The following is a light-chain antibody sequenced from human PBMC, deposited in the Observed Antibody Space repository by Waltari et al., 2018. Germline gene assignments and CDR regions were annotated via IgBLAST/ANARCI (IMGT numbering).Light chain of an antibody. Sequence: QSALTQPASVSGSPGQSITISCTGTSSDAGGDNHVSWYQQYPGKAPKLMIYDVTERPSGVSNSFSGSKAGNTASLTISGLQAEDEGDYHCSSYTSRSTFVIFGGGTKLTVL. CDR2: DVT. CDR1: SSDAGGDNH. J-gene: IGLJ2*01. CDR3: SSYTSRSTFVI. V-gene: IGLV2-14*03.